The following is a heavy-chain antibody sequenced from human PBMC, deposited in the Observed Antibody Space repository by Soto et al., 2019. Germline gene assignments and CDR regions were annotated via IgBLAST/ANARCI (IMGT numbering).Heavy chain of an antibody. CDR3: AKDSCSGGSCYDYYGMDV. V-gene: IGHV3-30*18. CDR2: ISYDGSNK. J-gene: IGHJ6*02. D-gene: IGHD2-15*01. CDR1: GFTFSSYG. Sequence: ESGGGVVQPGRSLRLSCAASGFTFSSYGMHWVRQAPGKGLEWVAVISYDGSNKYYADSVKGRFTISRDNSKNTLYLQMNSLRAEDTAVYYCAKDSCSGGSCYDYYGMDVWGQGTTVTVSS.